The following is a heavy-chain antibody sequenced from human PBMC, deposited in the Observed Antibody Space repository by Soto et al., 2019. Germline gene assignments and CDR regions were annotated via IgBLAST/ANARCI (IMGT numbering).Heavy chain of an antibody. Sequence: GGSLRLSCAASGFTFSSYDMHWVRQATGKGLEWVSAIGTAGDTYYPGSVKGRFTISRENAKNSLYLQMNSLRAEDTAVYYCARVSWGDYKNYYGMDVWGQGTTVTVSS. CDR2: IGTAGDT. CDR3: ARVSWGDYKNYYGMDV. D-gene: IGHD4-17*01. V-gene: IGHV3-13*01. CDR1: GFTFSSYD. J-gene: IGHJ6*02.